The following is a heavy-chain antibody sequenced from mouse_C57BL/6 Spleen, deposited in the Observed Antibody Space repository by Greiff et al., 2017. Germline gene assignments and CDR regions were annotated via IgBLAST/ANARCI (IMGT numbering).Heavy chain of an antibody. CDR2: IYPGSGST. J-gene: IGHJ2*01. CDR1: GYTFTSYW. D-gene: IGHD1-1*01. V-gene: IGHV1-55*01. Sequence: QVQLQQSGAELVKPGASVKMSCKASGYTFTSYWITWVKQRPGQGLEWIGDIYPGSGSTNYNEKFKSKATLTVDTSSSTAYMQLSSLTSEDSAVYYCARGITTVVATVDYWGQGTTLTVSS. CDR3: ARGITTVVATVDY.